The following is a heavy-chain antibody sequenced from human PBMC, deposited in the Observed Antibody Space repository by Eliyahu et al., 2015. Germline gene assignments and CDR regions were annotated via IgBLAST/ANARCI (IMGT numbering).Heavy chain of an antibody. J-gene: IGHJ4*02. V-gene: IGHV1-3*01. Sequence: QVQLVQSGAEVKKPGASVKVSCKASGYTFTSYAMHWVRQAPGQRLEWMGWINAGNGNTKYSQKFQGRVTITRDTSASTAYMELSSLRSEDTAVYYCARSSIAARVRFDYWGQGTLVTVSS. CDR1: GYTFTSYA. D-gene: IGHD6-6*01. CDR3: ARSSIAARVRFDY. CDR2: INAGNGNT.